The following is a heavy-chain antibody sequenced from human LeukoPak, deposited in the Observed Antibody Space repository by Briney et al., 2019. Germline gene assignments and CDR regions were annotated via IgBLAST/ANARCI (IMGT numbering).Heavy chain of an antibody. D-gene: IGHD3-10*01. CDR1: GFAFSSYE. J-gene: IGHJ3*02. Sequence: GGSLRLSCAASGFAFSSYEMNWVRQAPGKGLEWVSSISGSGDDSFYADSVKGRFTISRDNSQNTLYLQLNGLRTEDTALYYCARGVNEVRGVIVDDAFDIWGQGTMVTVSS. V-gene: IGHV3-23*01. CDR2: ISGSGDDS. CDR3: ARGVNEVRGVIVDDAFDI.